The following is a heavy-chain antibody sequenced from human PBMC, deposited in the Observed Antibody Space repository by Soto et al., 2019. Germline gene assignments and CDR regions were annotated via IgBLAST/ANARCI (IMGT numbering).Heavy chain of an antibody. CDR3: VPWVSAHFDN. D-gene: IGHD2-8*01. CDR2: IDYSGANT. CDR1: GFTLDNG. Sequence: GSLRLSCAASGFTLDNGMTWVRQAPGKGLEWISTIDYSGANTHYADSVKGRFTISRDKSRNTVALQMSNLRAEDTALYYCVPWVSAHFDNWGQGTLVTVSS. V-gene: IGHV3-23*01. J-gene: IGHJ4*02.